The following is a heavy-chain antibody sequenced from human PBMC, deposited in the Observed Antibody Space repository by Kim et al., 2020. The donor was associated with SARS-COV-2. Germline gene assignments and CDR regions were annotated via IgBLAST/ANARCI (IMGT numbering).Heavy chain of an antibody. D-gene: IGHD3-22*01. V-gene: IGHV1-24*01. Sequence: ASVKVSCKVSGYTLTELSMHWVRQAPGKGLEWMGGFDPEDGETIYAQKFQGRVTMTEDTSTDTAYMELSSLRSEDTAVYYCATGGPYYYDSSGYYFDYWGQGTLVTVSS. J-gene: IGHJ4*02. CDR3: ATGGPYYYDSSGYYFDY. CDR2: FDPEDGET. CDR1: GYTLTELS.